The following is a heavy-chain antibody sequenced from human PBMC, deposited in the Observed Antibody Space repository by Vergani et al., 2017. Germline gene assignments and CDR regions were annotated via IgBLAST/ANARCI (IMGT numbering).Heavy chain of an antibody. Sequence: EVQLVESGGGLVQPGGSLRLSCAASGFTFSSYSMNWVRQAPGKGLEWVSYISSSSSTIYYADSVKGRFTISRDNAKNSLYLQMNSLRAEDTAVYYCARDGIMITFGGVIVNPYYFDYWGQGTLVTVSS. V-gene: IGHV3-48*01. CDR3: ARDGIMITFGGVIVNPYYFDY. J-gene: IGHJ4*02. D-gene: IGHD3-16*02. CDR1: GFTFSSYS. CDR2: ISSSSSTI.